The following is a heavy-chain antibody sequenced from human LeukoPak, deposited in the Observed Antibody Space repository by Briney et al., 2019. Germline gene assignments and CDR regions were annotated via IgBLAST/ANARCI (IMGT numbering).Heavy chain of an antibody. J-gene: IGHJ4*02. CDR2: ISASGGHT. Sequence: GGSLRLSCAASGFTFGTYGLAWVRQAPGKGLEWVSAISASGGHTYYADSVKGRFSISRDNFKNTLYLQMNSLRGEDTALYYCAKEMRNSQPFDYWGQGTLVTVSS. D-gene: IGHD2/OR15-2a*01. CDR3: AKEMRNSQPFDY. CDR1: GFTFGTYG. V-gene: IGHV3-23*01.